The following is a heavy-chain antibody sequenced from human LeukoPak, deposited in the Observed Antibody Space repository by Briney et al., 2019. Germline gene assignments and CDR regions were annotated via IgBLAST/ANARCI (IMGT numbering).Heavy chain of an antibody. Sequence: ASVKVSCKASGYTFTSYGISWVRQAPGQGLEWMGWISAYNSNTNYAQKLQGRVTMTTDTSTSTAYMELRSLRSDDTAVYYCARYTHDYDFWSGYIASYGMDVWGQGTTVTVSS. V-gene: IGHV1-18*01. CDR3: ARYTHDYDFWSGYIASYGMDV. CDR2: ISAYNSNT. D-gene: IGHD3-3*01. J-gene: IGHJ6*02. CDR1: GYTFTSYG.